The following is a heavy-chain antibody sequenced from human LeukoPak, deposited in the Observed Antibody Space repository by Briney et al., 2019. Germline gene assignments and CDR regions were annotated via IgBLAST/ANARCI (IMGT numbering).Heavy chain of an antibody. CDR3: VRDSGSYTFDY. CDR2: ISTDGSST. J-gene: IGHJ4*02. CDR1: GFTFSSYW. D-gene: IGHD1-26*01. Sequence: GGSLRLSCAASGFTFSSYWIHWVRHAPGKGLVWVSRISTDGSSTTYADSVKGRFTISRDNAKNTLYLQINSLRAEDTAVYYCVRDSGSYTFDYWGQGTLVTVSS. V-gene: IGHV3-74*01.